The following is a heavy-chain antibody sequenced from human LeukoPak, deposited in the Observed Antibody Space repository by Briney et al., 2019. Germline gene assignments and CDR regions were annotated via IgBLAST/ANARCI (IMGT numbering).Heavy chain of an antibody. V-gene: IGHV4-34*01. CDR1: GGSFSGYY. CDR2: INHSGST. D-gene: IGHD6-19*01. Sequence: PSETLSLTCAVYGGSFSGYYWSWIRQPPGKGLEWIGEINHSGSTNYNPSLKSRVTISVDTSKNQFSLKLSSVTAADTAVYYCAGGVAGYFYYYYYMDVWGKGTTVTVSS. CDR3: AGGVAGYFYYYYYMDV. J-gene: IGHJ6*03.